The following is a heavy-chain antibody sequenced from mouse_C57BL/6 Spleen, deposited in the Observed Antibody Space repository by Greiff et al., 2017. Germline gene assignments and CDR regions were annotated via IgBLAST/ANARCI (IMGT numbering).Heavy chain of an antibody. CDR3: ARPAMVTFDY. J-gene: IGHJ2*01. D-gene: IGHD2-9*01. CDR2: ISSGSSTI. Sequence: EVHLVESGGGLVKPGGSLKLSCAASGFTFSDYGMHWVRQAPEKGLEWVAYISSGSSTINYADTVKGRFTISRDNAKNTLFLQMSSLRSEDTAMYYCARPAMVTFDYWGQGTTLTVSS. CDR1: GFTFSDYG. V-gene: IGHV5-17*01.